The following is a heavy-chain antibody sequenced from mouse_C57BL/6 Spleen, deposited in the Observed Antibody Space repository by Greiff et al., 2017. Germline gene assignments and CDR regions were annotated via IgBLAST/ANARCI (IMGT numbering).Heavy chain of an antibody. CDR3: ARGNYDYDERTWFAY. Sequence: VQLQQPGTELVKPGASVKLSCKASGYTFTSYWMHWVKQRPGQGLEWIGNINPSNGGTNYNEKFKSKATLTVDKSSSTAYMQLSSLTSEDSAVDYGARGNYDYDERTWFAYWGQGTLVTVSA. D-gene: IGHD2-4*01. J-gene: IGHJ3*01. CDR2: INPSNGGT. CDR1: GYTFTSYW. V-gene: IGHV1-53*01.